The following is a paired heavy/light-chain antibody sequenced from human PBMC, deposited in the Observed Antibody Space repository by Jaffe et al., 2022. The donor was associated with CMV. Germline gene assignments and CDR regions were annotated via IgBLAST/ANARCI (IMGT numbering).Light chain of an antibody. J-gene: IGLJ3*02. Sequence: SYVLTQPPSVSVAPGKTARITCGGNNIGSKSVHWYQQKPGQAPVLVIYYDSDRPSGIPERFSGSNSGNTATLTISRVEAGDEADYYCQVWDSSSDHLWVFGGGTKLTVL. V-gene: IGLV3-21*04. CDR1: NIGSKS. CDR2: YDS. CDR3: QVWDSSSDHLWV.
Heavy chain of an antibody. CDR3: ASRVVGYCSSTSCYPFDP. Sequence: QLQLQESGPGLVKPSETLSLTCTVSGGSISSSSYYWGWIRQPPGKGLEWIGSIYYSGSTYYNPSLKSRVTISVDTSKNQFSLKLSSVTAADTAVYYCASRVVGYCSSTSCYPFDPWGQGTLVTVSS. CDR2: IYYSGST. CDR1: GGSISSSSYY. V-gene: IGHV4-39*01. D-gene: IGHD2-2*01. J-gene: IGHJ5*02.